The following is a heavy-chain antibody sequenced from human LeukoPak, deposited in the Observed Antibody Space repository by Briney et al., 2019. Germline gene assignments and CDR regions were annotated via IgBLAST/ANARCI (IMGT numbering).Heavy chain of an antibody. Sequence: SETLSLTCTYSGGSISNYYWSWIRQTPGKGLEWIGDIYYSGSTKYNSSLKSRVTMSVDTSNNHFSLNLSSVTAADTAVYYCARHRGNTWFDPWGQGTLVTVSS. CDR1: GGSISNYY. CDR2: IYYSGST. J-gene: IGHJ5*02. CDR3: ARHRGNTWFDP. V-gene: IGHV4-59*08.